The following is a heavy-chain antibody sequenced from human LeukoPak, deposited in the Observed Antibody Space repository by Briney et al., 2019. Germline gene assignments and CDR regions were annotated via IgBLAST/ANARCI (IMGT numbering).Heavy chain of an antibody. CDR1: GYTITSYD. Sequence: ASVKVSCKASGYTITSYDINWVRQATGQGLEWMGWMNPNSGNTGYAQKFQGRVTMTRNTSISTAYMELSSLRSEDTAVYYCARGLLPGTYNVWTGPSFDYWGQGTLVTVSS. CDR3: ARGLLPGTYNVWTGPSFDY. CDR2: MNPNSGNT. J-gene: IGHJ4*02. V-gene: IGHV1-8*01. D-gene: IGHD3/OR15-3a*01.